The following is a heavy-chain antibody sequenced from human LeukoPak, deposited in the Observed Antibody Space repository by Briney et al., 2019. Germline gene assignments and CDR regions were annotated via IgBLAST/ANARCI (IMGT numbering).Heavy chain of an antibody. CDR2: TGYKSKWFN. D-gene: IGHD3-22*01. Sequence: SQTLSLTCALSGDSVSTNSAAWNWIRQSPSRGLEWLGRTGYKSKWFNDYAVFVKSRITIKPDTSKNQFSLQLNSVTPEDTAVYYCARGYYDNSGHYFFDFWGQGTLVTVSS. CDR1: GDSVSTNSAA. V-gene: IGHV6-1*01. J-gene: IGHJ4*02. CDR3: ARGYYDNSGHYFFDF.